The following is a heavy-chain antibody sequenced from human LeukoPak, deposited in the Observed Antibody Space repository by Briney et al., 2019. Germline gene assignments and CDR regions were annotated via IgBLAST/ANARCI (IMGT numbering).Heavy chain of an antibody. CDR1: GGSISSYY. CDR2: IHYSGST. V-gene: IGHV4-59*08. D-gene: IGHD6-19*01. J-gene: IGHJ4*02. CDR3: ARSLPYSSGWFDY. Sequence: SETLSLTCTVSGGSISSYYWSWIRQPPGKRLEWIGYIHYSGSTNYNPSLKSRVTISVDTSKNQFSLKLSSVTAADTAVYYCARSLPYSSGWFDYWGQGTLVTVSS.